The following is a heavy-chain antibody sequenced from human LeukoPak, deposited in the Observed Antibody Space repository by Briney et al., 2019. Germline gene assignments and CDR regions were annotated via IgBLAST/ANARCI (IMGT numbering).Heavy chain of an antibody. CDR1: GFTFSSYG. CDR3: ASQIAAAGTAGY. J-gene: IGHJ4*02. D-gene: IGHD6-13*01. V-gene: IGHV3-48*04. CDR2: ISSSSGTI. Sequence: GGSLRLSCAASGFTFSSYGMNWVRQAPGKGLEWVSYISSSSGTIYYADSVKGRFTISRDNAKNSLYLQMNSLRAEDTAVYYCASQIAAAGTAGYWGQGTLVTVSS.